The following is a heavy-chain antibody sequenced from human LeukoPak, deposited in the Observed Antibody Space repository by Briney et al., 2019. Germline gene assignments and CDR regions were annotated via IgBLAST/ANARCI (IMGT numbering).Heavy chain of an antibody. Sequence: GRSLRHSCAASGFTFDDYAMHWVRQAPGKGLEWVSGISWNSGSIGYADSVKGRFTISRDNAKNSLYLQMNSLRPEDMALYYCAKSGCSSTSCYLNYWGQGILVTVSS. V-gene: IGHV3-9*03. J-gene: IGHJ4*02. CDR1: GFTFDDYA. CDR3: AKSGCSSTSCYLNY. CDR2: ISWNSGSI. D-gene: IGHD2-2*01.